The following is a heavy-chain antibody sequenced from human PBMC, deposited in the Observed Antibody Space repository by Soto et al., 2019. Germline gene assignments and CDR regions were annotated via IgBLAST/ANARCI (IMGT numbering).Heavy chain of an antibody. V-gene: IGHV3-66*01. CDR3: ARGDRSTWYGLDV. CDR1: GFTVSNNH. J-gene: IGHJ6*02. CDR2: IYSGGIT. D-gene: IGHD2-2*01. Sequence: EVQLVESGGGLVQPGGSLRLSCADSGFTVSNNHMNWVRQAPGKGLEWVSVIYSGGITYYADSVKGRFTISRDNSNNTLYLQMDRLRAEDTAVYYCARGDRSTWYGLDVWGQGTTVTVSS.